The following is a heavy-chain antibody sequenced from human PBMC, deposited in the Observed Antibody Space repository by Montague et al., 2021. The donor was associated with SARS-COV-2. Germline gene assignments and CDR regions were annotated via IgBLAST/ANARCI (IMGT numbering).Heavy chain of an antibody. Sequence: ETLSLTCSVSGDSISNYSWSWIRQSPGKGLEWIGYIYYSGSTNYNTSLTSRVTISVDTSKNQVSLKLTSVTAADTAVYYCARHLRVTTVTSHMYHYAMDVWGQGTTVTVSS. CDR2: IYYSGST. J-gene: IGHJ6*02. CDR1: GDSISNYS. V-gene: IGHV4-59*08. CDR3: ARHLRVTTVTSHMYHYAMDV. D-gene: IGHD4-11*01.